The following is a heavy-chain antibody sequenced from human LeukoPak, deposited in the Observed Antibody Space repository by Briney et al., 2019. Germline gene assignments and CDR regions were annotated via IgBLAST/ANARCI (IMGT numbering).Heavy chain of an antibody. Sequence: GGSLRLSCAASGFTFDSFSINWVRQAPGKGLEWVSYISSSGSTIYYADSVKGRFTISRDNAKNSLYLQMNSLRAEDTAVYYCAELGITMIGGVWGKGTTVTISS. CDR2: ISSSGSTI. D-gene: IGHD3-10*02. CDR3: AELGITMIGGV. V-gene: IGHV3-48*04. J-gene: IGHJ6*04. CDR1: GFTFDSFS.